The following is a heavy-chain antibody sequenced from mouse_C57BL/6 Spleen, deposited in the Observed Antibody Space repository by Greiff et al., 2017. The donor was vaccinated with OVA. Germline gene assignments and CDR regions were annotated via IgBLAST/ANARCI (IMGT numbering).Heavy chain of an antibody. J-gene: IGHJ3*01. Sequence: VQLQQSGPELVKPGASVKISCKASGYTFTDYYMNWVKQSHGKSLEWIGDINPNNGGTSYNQKFKGKATLTVDKSSSTAYMELRSLTSEDSAVYYCARRMGYDYDGGGFAYWGQGTLVTVSA. CDR3: ARRMGYDYDGGGFAY. CDR2: INPNNGGT. V-gene: IGHV1-26*01. D-gene: IGHD2-4*01. CDR1: GYTFTDYY.